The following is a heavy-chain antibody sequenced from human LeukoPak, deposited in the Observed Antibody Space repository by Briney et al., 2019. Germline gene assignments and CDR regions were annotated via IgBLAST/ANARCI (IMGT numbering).Heavy chain of an antibody. D-gene: IGHD2-2*02. V-gene: IGHV3-21*01. Sequence: GGSLRLSCAASGFTFSSYSMNWVRQAPGKGLEWVSSISSSSSYIYYADSVKGRFTISRDNAKNSLYLQMNSLRAEDTAVYYCARGTEVVPAAIRVLKVSRGFDPWGQGTLVTVSS. CDR3: ARGTEVVPAAIRVLKVSRGFDP. CDR1: GFTFSSYS. CDR2: ISSSSSYI. J-gene: IGHJ5*02.